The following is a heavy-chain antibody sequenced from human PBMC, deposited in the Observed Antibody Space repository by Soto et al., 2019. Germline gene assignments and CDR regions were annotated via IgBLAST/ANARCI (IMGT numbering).Heavy chain of an antibody. Sequence: EVQLLESGGGLVQPGGSLRLSCAASGFSFSSYAMSWVRQAPGKGLEWVSGISGSGGNTYYADSVKGRFTISRDNPKNTLYLKMNRLRDEETVLYYGAKMCGGSTSCYGDSYYYMAVVGKGTTVTVSS. V-gene: IGHV3-23*01. D-gene: IGHD2-2*01. CDR1: GFSFSSYA. CDR2: ISGSGGNT. CDR3: AKMCGGSTSCYGDSYYYMAV. J-gene: IGHJ6*03.